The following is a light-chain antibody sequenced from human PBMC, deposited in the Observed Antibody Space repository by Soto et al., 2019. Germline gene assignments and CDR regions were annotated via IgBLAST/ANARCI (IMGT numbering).Light chain of an antibody. V-gene: IGKV3-11*01. CDR3: EQYGSSPRT. J-gene: IGKJ1*01. CDR1: QSVSSY. CDR2: DAS. Sequence: EIVLTQSPATLSLSPGERATLSYRASQSVSSYLAWYQQKPGQAPRLLIYDASHRATGIPARFSGSGAGTDFTLTISSLEPEDFAVYYCEQYGSSPRTFGQGTKVDI.